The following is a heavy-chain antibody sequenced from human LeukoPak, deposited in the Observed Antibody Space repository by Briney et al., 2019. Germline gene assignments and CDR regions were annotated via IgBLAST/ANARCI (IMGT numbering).Heavy chain of an antibody. CDR3: ARGATTDDAFDI. J-gene: IGHJ3*02. CDR1: GFTFSSYS. Sequence: GGSLRLSCAASGFTFSSYSMNWVRQAPGKGLEWVSSISSSSSYIYYADSVKGRFTISRDNAKNSLYLQMNSLRAEDTALYHCARGATTDDAFDIWGQGTMVTVSS. CDR2: ISSSSSYI. D-gene: IGHD4-17*01. V-gene: IGHV3-21*04.